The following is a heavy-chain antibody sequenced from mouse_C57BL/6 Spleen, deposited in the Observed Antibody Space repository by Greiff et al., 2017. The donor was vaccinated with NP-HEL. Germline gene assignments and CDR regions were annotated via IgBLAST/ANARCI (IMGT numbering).Heavy chain of an antibody. Sequence: VQLQQSGPELVKPGASVKISCKASGYTFTDYYMNWVKQSHGKSLEWIGDINPNNGGTSYNQKFKGKATLTVDKSSSTAYMELRSLTSEDSAVYYCARVYLYDYDEGFAYWGQGTLVTVSA. CDR3: ARVYLYDYDEGFAY. CDR1: GYTFTDYY. J-gene: IGHJ3*01. D-gene: IGHD2-4*01. V-gene: IGHV1-26*01. CDR2: INPNNGGT.